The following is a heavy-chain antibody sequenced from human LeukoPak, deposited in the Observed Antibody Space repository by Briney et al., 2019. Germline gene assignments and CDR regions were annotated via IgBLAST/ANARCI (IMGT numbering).Heavy chain of an antibody. CDR1: GFTFSSYA. J-gene: IGHJ4*02. CDR2: ISGSGGST. Sequence: PGESLRLSCAASGFTFSSYAMSWVRQAPGKGLEWVSAISGSGGSTYYADSVKGRFTISRDNSKNTLYLQMNSLRAEDTAVYYCAIEAGSGSYWSPGYWGQGTLVTVSS. CDR3: AIEAGSGSYWSPGY. V-gene: IGHV3-23*01. D-gene: IGHD3-10*01.